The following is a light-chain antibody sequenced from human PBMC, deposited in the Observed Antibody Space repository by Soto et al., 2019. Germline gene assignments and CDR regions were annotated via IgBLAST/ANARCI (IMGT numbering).Light chain of an antibody. CDR3: QQSYSTWT. J-gene: IGKJ1*01. Sequence: DFQMTQSPSSLSASVGDRVTITCRASQSISSYLNWYQQKPGKAPKLLIYAASSLQSGVPSRFSGSGHGTDFTLTISSLQPEDFATYDCQQSYSTWTFGQGTKVDI. CDR2: AAS. CDR1: QSISSY. V-gene: IGKV1-39*01.